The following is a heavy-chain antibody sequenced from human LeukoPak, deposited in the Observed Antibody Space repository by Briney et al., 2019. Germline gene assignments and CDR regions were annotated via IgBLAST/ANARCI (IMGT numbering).Heavy chain of an antibody. Sequence: PGGSLRLSCAASGFTFSDYSMSWIRQAPGKGPTWVSFISYDGHKTYYADSVRGRFIISRDNSKNTLYLQVNSLRADDTAVYYCARTPSVYCSGGNCYPGHLDFWGQGTLVTVSS. J-gene: IGHJ4*02. D-gene: IGHD2-15*01. V-gene: IGHV3-30-3*01. CDR2: ISYDGHKT. CDR3: ARTPSVYCSGGNCYPGHLDF. CDR1: GFTFSDYS.